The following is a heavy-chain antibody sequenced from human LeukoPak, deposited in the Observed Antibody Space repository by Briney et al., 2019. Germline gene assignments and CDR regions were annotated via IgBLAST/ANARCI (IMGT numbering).Heavy chain of an antibody. CDR1: GFTFSSYW. CDR2: INSDGRST. D-gene: IGHD4-23*01. V-gene: IGHV3-74*01. CDR3: SSGNSHAFDI. Sequence: GGSLRLSCAASGFTFSSYWMHWVRQARGKGLVWVSRINSDGRSTSYADSVKGRFTISRDNAKNTLYLQMNNLRAEDTAVYYCSSGNSHAFDIWGQGTMVTVSS. J-gene: IGHJ3*02.